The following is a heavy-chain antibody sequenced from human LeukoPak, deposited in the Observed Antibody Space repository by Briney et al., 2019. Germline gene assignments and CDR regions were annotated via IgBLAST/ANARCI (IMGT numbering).Heavy chain of an antibody. Sequence: PSETLSLTCTVSGGSISSYYWSWIRQPPGKGLEWIGYIYTSGSTNYNPSLKSRVTMSVDTSKNQFSLKLSSVTAADTAVYYCARVIWGYCSSTSCYDVIADAFDIWGQGTMVTVSS. D-gene: IGHD2-2*01. CDR2: IYTSGST. J-gene: IGHJ3*02. CDR3: ARVIWGYCSSTSCYDVIADAFDI. CDR1: GGSISSYY. V-gene: IGHV4-4*08.